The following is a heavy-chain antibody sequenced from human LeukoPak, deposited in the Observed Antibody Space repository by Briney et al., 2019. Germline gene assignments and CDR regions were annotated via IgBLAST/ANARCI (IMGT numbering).Heavy chain of an antibody. CDR3: AKAASYYYDSSGYSAVYFQH. Sequence: PGRSLRLSCAASGFSFDDYAMHWVRQGPGKGMEWVSGISWNSGSIGYADSVKGRFTISRDNAKNSLYLQMNSLRAEDTALYYCAKAASYYYDSSGYSAVYFQHWGQGTLVTVSS. CDR1: GFSFDDYA. D-gene: IGHD3-22*01. J-gene: IGHJ1*01. V-gene: IGHV3-9*01. CDR2: ISWNSGSI.